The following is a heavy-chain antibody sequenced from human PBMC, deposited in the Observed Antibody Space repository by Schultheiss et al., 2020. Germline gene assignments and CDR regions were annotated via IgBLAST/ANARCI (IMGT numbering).Heavy chain of an antibody. Sequence: GGSLRLSCAASGFTFSNAWMSWVRQAPGKGLEWVGRIKSKTDGGTTDYAAPVKGRFTISRDDSKNTLYLQMDSLRADDTAVYYCARRERDWYFELWGRGTLVTVSS. CDR1: GFTFSNAW. D-gene: IGHD1-26*01. CDR3: ARRERDWYFEL. CDR2: IKSKTDGGTT. J-gene: IGHJ2*01. V-gene: IGHV3-15*01.